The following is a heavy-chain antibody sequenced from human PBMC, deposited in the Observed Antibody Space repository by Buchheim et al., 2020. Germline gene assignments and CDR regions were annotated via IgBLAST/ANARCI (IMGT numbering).Heavy chain of an antibody. V-gene: IGHV3-74*01. J-gene: IGHJ5*02. CDR2: ITSDGSGT. D-gene: IGHD6-25*01. CDR1: GFSFSSYW. Sequence: EVQLVESGGGLVQPGGSLRLSCAASGFSFSSYWMHWVRQAPGRGLVWVSRITSDGSGTGYADSVTGRFTISRDNPKNTLYLQMNSLSPEDTAVYFCARGIAATANPNWFDPWGQGTL. CDR3: ARGIAATANPNWFDP.